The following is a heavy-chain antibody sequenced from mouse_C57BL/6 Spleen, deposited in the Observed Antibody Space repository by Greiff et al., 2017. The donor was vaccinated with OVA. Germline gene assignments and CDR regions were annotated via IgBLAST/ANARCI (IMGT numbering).Heavy chain of an antibody. CDR1: GFTFSNYW. D-gene: IGHD1-1*01. CDR3: TVITTVVGYFDV. V-gene: IGHV6-3*01. Sequence: EVQLQQSGGGLVQPGGSMKLSCVASGFTFSNYWMNWVRQSPEKGLEWVAQIRLKSDNYATHYAESVKGRFTISRDDSKSSVYLQMNNLRAEDTGIYYCTVITTVVGYFDVWGTGTTVTVSS. CDR2: IRLKSDNYAT. J-gene: IGHJ1*03.